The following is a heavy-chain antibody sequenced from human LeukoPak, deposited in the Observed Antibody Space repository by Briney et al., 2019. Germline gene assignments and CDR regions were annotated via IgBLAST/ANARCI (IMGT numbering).Heavy chain of an antibody. CDR2: IIPIFGTA. CDR1: GSTFSSYA. J-gene: IGHJ6*03. CDR3: ARGGYCTNGVCPDDYYYYYMDV. V-gene: IGHV1-69*13. D-gene: IGHD2-8*01. Sequence: SVKVSCKASGSTFSSYAISWVRQAPGQGLEWMGGIIPIFGTANYAQKFQGRVTITADESTSTAYMELSSLRSEDTAVYYCARGGYCTNGVCPDDYYYYYMDVWGKGTTVTVSS.